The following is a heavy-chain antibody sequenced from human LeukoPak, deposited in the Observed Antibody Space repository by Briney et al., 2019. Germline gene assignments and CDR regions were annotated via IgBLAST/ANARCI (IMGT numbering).Heavy chain of an antibody. V-gene: IGHV3-74*01. CDR2: INSDGGST. CDR1: GFTFSSYW. Sequence: PGGSLRLSCTASGFTFSSYWMHWVRQAPGKGLVWVSRINSDGGSTSYADSVKGRFTISRDNAKNTLYLQMNSLRAEDTAVYYCGRQMTTVITGVYYYYGMDVWGQGTTVTVSS. CDR3: GRQMTTVITGVYYYYGMDV. D-gene: IGHD3-16*01. J-gene: IGHJ6*02.